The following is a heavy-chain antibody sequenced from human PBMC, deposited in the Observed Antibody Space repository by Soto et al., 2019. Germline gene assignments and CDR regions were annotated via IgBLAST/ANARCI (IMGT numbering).Heavy chain of an antibody. CDR3: ARHVPNALKPRGIDY. V-gene: IGHV4-39*01. D-gene: IGHD1-26*01. CDR1: GGSISSSSYS. J-gene: IGHJ4*02. Sequence: ASETLSLTCTVSGGSISSSSYSWGWIRQPPGKGLEWIGSMYYSGDTYYNPSLKTRVNISVDTSKNQFSLKLGSVTAADTAVYYCARHVPNALKPRGIDYWGQGTLVTVSS. CDR2: MYYSGDT.